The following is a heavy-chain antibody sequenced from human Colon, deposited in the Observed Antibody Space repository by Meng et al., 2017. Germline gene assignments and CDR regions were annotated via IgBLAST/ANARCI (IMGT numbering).Heavy chain of an antibody. D-gene: IGHD3-10*01. V-gene: IGHV4-39*07. CDR2: IYYSGST. CDR3: ARLLWFGEWRYFDY. CDR1: GDSIISSTYY. J-gene: IGHJ4*02. Sequence: GSLRLSCTVSGDSIISSTYYWGWIRQPPGKGLEWIGNIYYSGSTYYNPSLKSRVTISVDMSKNQFSLKLSSVTAADTAVYYCARLLWFGEWRYFDYWGQGTRVTVSS.